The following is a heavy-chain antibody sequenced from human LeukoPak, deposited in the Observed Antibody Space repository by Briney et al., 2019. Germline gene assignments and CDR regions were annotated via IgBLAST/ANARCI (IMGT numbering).Heavy chain of an antibody. J-gene: IGHJ6*02. D-gene: IGHD4-17*01. CDR3: ARDRFYGDYIDYYFYGMDV. CDR1: GFTFSSYG. V-gene: IGHV3-30*03. CDR2: ITHDGSNK. Sequence: GGSLRLSCAASGFTFSSYGMHWVRQAPGKGLEWVAIITHDGSNKYNADSVKGRFTISRDNSKNTLHLQMNSLRAEDTAVYYCARDRFYGDYIDYYFYGMDVWGQGTTATVSS.